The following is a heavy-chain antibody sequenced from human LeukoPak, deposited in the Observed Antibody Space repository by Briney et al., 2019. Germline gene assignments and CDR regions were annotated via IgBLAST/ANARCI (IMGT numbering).Heavy chain of an antibody. D-gene: IGHD2-21*01. CDR1: GGSISSGGYY. J-gene: IGHJ4*02. V-gene: IGHV4-31*03. Sequence: SETLSLTCTVSGGSISSGGYYWSWIRQHPGKGLEWIGYIYYSGSAYYSPSLKSRTTISVDTSKNQFSLKLSSVTAADTAVYYCARGDGYYFDYWGQGTLVTVSS. CDR3: ARGDGYYFDY. CDR2: IYYSGSA.